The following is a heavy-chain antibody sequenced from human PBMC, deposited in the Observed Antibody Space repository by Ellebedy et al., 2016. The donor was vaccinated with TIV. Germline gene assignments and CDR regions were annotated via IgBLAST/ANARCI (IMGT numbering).Heavy chain of an antibody. CDR2: MQPGSGNT. Sequence: AASVKVSCNASAYTFTSYDINWVRQAPGQGLEYLGWMQPGSGNTGYAQNFEGRVTMTRDTSTGTAYMELNSLRSEDTAVYDCTVGLFDPWGQGTLVTVSS. CDR1: AYTFTSYD. CDR3: TVGLFDP. D-gene: IGHD3-10*01. V-gene: IGHV1-8*01. J-gene: IGHJ5*02.